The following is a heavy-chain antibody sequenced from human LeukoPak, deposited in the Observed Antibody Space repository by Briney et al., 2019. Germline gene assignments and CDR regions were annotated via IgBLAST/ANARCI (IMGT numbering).Heavy chain of an antibody. V-gene: IGHV4-38-2*02. J-gene: IGHJ4*02. CDR1: DYSISSGYY. CDR2: IYHSGSA. D-gene: IGHD6-13*01. CDR3: ARNLIPEQLVLNF. Sequence: SETLSLTCTVSDYSISSGYYWGWIRQSPGKGLEWIGTIYHSGSAYYNPSLKSRVTISVDTSKNQFTLNLKSVTPEDTAVYYCARNLIPEQLVLNFWGRGTLVTVSS.